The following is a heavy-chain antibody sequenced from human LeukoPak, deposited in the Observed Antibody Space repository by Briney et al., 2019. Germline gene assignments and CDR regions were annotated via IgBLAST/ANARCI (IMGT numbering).Heavy chain of an antibody. CDR1: GFTFSNYA. CDR3: VKALGYCSGGSCLAFDI. CDR2: ISSNGGST. V-gene: IGHV3-64D*06. J-gene: IGHJ3*02. Sequence: GGSLRLSCSASGFTFSNYAMHWVRQAPGTGLEYVSAISSNGGSTYYADSVKGRFTISRDNSKNTLYLQMSSLRAEDTAVYYCVKALGYCSGGSCLAFDIWGQGTMVTVSS. D-gene: IGHD2-15*01.